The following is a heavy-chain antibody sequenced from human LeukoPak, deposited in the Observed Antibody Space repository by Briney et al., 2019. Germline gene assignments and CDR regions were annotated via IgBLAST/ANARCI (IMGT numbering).Heavy chain of an antibody. J-gene: IGHJ3*02. CDR3: ARDYILPLETDNGDGFAI. CDR2: VTPSHTTR. D-gene: IGHD3-3*02. V-gene: IGHV1-18*01. CDR1: GYTFGQYS. Sequence: DSVKLSCKASGYTFGQYSISWVRQAPGKGFEWMGWVTPSHTTRVYAQEFQGRVTMTADTNTNTVSMELRSLGFDDTAVYFCARDYILPLETDNGDGFAIWGQGTVVTVSS.